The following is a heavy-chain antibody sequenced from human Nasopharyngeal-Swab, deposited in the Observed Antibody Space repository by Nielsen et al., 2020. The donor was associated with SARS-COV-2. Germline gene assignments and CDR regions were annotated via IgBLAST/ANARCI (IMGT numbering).Heavy chain of an antibody. CDR1: GFTFSSYA. D-gene: IGHD6-19*01. CDR3: AKDRLSVAVGHSWFDP. V-gene: IGHV3-23*01. CDR2: ISGSGGST. Sequence: GESLKISCAASGFTFSSYAMSWVRQAPGKGLEWVSAISGSGGSTYYADSVKGRFTISRDNSKNTLYLQMNSLRAEDTAVYYCAKDRLSVAVGHSWFDPWGQGTLVTVSS. J-gene: IGHJ5*02.